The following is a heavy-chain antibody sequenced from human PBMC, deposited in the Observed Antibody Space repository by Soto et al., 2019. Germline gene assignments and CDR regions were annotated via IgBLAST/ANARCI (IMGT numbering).Heavy chain of an antibody. D-gene: IGHD3-22*01. V-gene: IGHV3-30-3*01. J-gene: IGHJ6*02. Sequence: PGGSLRLSCAASGFTFSSYAMHWVRQAPGKGLEWVAVISYDGSNKYYADTVKGRFTISRDNSKNTLYLQMNSLRAEDTALYYCASFRITMIVVVPGYGMDVWGQGTTVTVSS. CDR2: ISYDGSNK. CDR1: GFTFSSYA. CDR3: ASFRITMIVVVPGYGMDV.